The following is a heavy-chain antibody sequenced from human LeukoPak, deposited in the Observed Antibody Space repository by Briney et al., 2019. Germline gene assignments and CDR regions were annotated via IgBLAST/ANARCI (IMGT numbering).Heavy chain of an antibody. Sequence: GGSLRLSCAASGFTFSSYAMSWVRQAPGKGLEWVSAISGSGGSTYYADSVKGRFTISRDNYKNTLYLQMNSLRAEDTAVYYCAKEDYDYVWGSYPDPYYYYGMDVWGQGTTVTVSS. CDR3: AKEDYDYVWGSYPDPYYYYGMDV. V-gene: IGHV3-23*01. CDR2: ISGSGGST. J-gene: IGHJ6*02. CDR1: GFTFSSYA. D-gene: IGHD3-16*02.